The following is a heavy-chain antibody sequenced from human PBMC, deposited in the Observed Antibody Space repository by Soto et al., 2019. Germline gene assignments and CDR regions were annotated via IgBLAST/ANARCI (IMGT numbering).Heavy chain of an antibody. CDR2: IYYSGST. CDR3: ARSPNIPPGYSGYDPGAAAFFDY. Sequence: SETLSLTCTVSGGSISSGGYYWSWIRQHPGKGLEWIGYIYYSGSTYYNPSLKSRVTISVDTSKNQFSLKLSSVTAADTAVYYCARSPNIPPGYSGYDPGAAAFFDYWGQGTLVTVSS. J-gene: IGHJ4*02. V-gene: IGHV4-31*03. CDR1: GGSISSGGYY. D-gene: IGHD5-12*01.